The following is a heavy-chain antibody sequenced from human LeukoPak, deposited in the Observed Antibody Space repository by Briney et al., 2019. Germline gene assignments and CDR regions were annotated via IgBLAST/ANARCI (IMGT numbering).Heavy chain of an antibody. J-gene: IGHJ4*02. Sequence: ASVKVSCKASGYTFTSYGIGWVRQAPGQGLEWMGWISAYNGNTNYAQKLQGRVTMTTDTSTSTAYMELRSLRSDDTAVYYCARDPRMITFGGVIVPLDYWGQGTLVTISS. CDR2: ISAYNGNT. V-gene: IGHV1-18*01. CDR1: GYTFTSYG. CDR3: ARDPRMITFGGVIVPLDY. D-gene: IGHD3-16*02.